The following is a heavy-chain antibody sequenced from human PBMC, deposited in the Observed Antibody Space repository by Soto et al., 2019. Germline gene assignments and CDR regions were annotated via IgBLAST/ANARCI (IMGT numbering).Heavy chain of an antibody. CDR3: ARGGYYDFWGGLTSRVGYYYGMDV. J-gene: IGHJ6*02. CDR2: IWYDGSNK. V-gene: IGHV3-33*01. D-gene: IGHD3-3*01. CDR1: GFTFSSYG. Sequence: GGSLRLSCAASGFTFSSYGMHWVRQAPGKGLEWVAVIWYDGSNKYYADSVKGRFTISRDNSKNTLYLQMNSLRAEDTAVYYCARGGYYDFWGGLTSRVGYYYGMDVWGQGTTVTVSS.